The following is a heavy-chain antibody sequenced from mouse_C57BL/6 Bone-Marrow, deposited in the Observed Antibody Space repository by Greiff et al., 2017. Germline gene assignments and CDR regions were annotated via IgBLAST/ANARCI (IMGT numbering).Heavy chain of an antibody. Sequence: EVKLMESGPELVKPGASVKISCKASGYSFTGYYMNWVKQSPEKSLEWIGEINPSTGGTTYNQKFKAKATLTVDTSSSTAYMQLKSLTSEDSAVYYCARRNPVAPGDYWGQGTTLTVSS. CDR3: ARRNPVAPGDY. J-gene: IGHJ2*01. CDR2: INPSTGGT. CDR1: GYSFTGYY. D-gene: IGHD1-3*01. V-gene: IGHV1-42*01.